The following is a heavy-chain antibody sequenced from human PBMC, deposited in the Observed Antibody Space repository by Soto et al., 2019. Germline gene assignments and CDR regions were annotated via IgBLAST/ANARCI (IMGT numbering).Heavy chain of an antibody. CDR2: MNPNSGNT. CDR3: ARVPTKPSIAARRAQYYFDY. Sequence: ASVKVSCKASGYTFTSYDINWVRQATGQGLEWMGWMNPNSGNTGYAQKFQGRVTMTRNTSISTAYMELSSLRSEDTAVYYCARVPTKPSIAARRAQYYFDYWGQGTLVTAPQ. J-gene: IGHJ4*02. D-gene: IGHD6-6*01. V-gene: IGHV1-8*01. CDR1: GYTFTSYD.